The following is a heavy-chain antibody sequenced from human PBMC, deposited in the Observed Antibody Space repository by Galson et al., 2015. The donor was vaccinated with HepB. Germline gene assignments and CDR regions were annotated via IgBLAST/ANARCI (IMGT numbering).Heavy chain of an antibody. CDR1: GFTFSSYW. D-gene: IGHD6-19*01. J-gene: IGHJ5*02. CDR2: INSDGSST. CDR3: ARPRDSSGWQARSWFDP. Sequence: SLRLSCAASGFTFSSYWMHWVRQGPGEGLVWVSRINSDGSSTSYADSVKGRFTISRDNAKNTLYLEMNNLRAEDTAVYYCARPRDSSGWQARSWFDPWGQGTLVTVSS. V-gene: IGHV3-74*01.